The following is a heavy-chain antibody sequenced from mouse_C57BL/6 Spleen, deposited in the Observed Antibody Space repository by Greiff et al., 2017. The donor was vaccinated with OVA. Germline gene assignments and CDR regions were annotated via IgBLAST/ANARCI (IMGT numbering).Heavy chain of an antibody. J-gene: IGHJ3*01. CDR1: GFTFSSYA. Sequence: EVKLMESGEGLVKPGGSLKLSCAASGFTFSSYAMSWVRQTPEKRLEWVAYISSGGDYIYYADTVKGRFTISRDNARNTLYLQMSSLKSEDTAMYYCTRETGYYDYDGFAYWGQGTLVTVSA. CDR3: TRETGYYDYDGFAY. D-gene: IGHD2-4*01. CDR2: ISSGGDYI. V-gene: IGHV5-9-1*02.